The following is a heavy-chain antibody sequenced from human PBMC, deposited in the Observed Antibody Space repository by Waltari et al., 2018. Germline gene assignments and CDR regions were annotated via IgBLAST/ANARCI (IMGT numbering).Heavy chain of an antibody. V-gene: IGHV3-7*01. CDR1: GFTFGSFG. J-gene: IGHJ3*02. CDR2: IKQDGSEE. CDR3: VRYGYGDI. Sequence: VQLVQSGGGLVQPGGSQRLSCIGSGFTFGSFGMSWVRQAPGKGLEWVANIKQDGSEEYYVDSVKGRFTISRDNAKKSLYLQMNSLRVEDTAVYYCVRYGYGDIWGRGTMVTVSS. D-gene: IGHD5-18*01.